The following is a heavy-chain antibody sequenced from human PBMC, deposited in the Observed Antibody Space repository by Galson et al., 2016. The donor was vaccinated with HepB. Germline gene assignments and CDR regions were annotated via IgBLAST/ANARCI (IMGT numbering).Heavy chain of an antibody. Sequence: ETLSLTCTVSGGSISTYYWSCIRQPPGKGLEWIGYISYSGSTKYNPSLMSRVTISVNTSKNQFSLTLSPVTAADTAVYYCTTYLVGHGGTGYWGKGTLVTVSS. CDR2: ISYSGST. CDR1: GGSISTYY. J-gene: IGHJ4*02. V-gene: IGHV4-59*01. CDR3: TTYLVGHGGTGY. D-gene: IGHD3-16*01.